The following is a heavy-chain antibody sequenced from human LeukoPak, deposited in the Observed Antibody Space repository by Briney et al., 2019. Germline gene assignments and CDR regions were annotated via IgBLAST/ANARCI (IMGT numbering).Heavy chain of an antibody. D-gene: IGHD3-22*01. V-gene: IGHV3-23*01. CDR2: ISGSGGST. J-gene: IGHJ2*01. Sequence: PGGSLRLSCAASGFTFSSYAMSWVRQAPGKGLEWVSAISGSGGSTYYADSVKGRFTISRDNSKNTLYLQMNSLRAEDTAVYYCANSGDSSGYYDWYFDLWGRGTLVTVSS. CDR1: GFTFSSYA. CDR3: ANSGDSSGYYDWYFDL.